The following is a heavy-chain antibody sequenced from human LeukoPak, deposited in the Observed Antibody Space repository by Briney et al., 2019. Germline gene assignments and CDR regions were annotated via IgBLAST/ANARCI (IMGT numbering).Heavy chain of an antibody. CDR3: ARAADCSGGSCYPYDYYFYGMDV. Sequence: SVKVSCKASGGTFSSYAISWVRQAPGQGLEWMGGIIPIFGTANYAQKFQGRVTITADESTSTAYMELSSLRSEDTAVYYCARAADCSGGSCYPYDYYFYGMDVWGQGTTVTVSS. CDR2: IIPIFGTA. J-gene: IGHJ6*02. V-gene: IGHV1-69*01. D-gene: IGHD2-15*01. CDR1: GGTFSSYA.